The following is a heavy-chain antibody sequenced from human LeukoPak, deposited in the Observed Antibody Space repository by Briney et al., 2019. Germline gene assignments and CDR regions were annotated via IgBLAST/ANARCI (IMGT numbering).Heavy chain of an antibody. Sequence: GASVEVSCKASGYTFTSYGISWVRQAPGQGLEWMGWISAYNGNTNYAQKLQGRVTMTTDTSTSTAYMELRSLRSDDTAVYYCARDLGTAMVPYFDYWGQGTLVTVSS. CDR3: ARDLGTAMVPYFDY. D-gene: IGHD5-18*01. J-gene: IGHJ4*02. CDR2: ISAYNGNT. V-gene: IGHV1-18*04. CDR1: GYTFTSYG.